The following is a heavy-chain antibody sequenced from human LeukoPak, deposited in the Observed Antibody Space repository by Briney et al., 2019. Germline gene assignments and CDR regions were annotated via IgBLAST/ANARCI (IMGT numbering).Heavy chain of an antibody. CDR1: GFTFDDYT. CDR2: INWDGASR. D-gene: IGHD5-24*01. Sequence: GGSLRLSCAASGFTFDDYTMYWIRQAPGKGLEWVSAINWDGASRTYADSVKGQFSISRDNSKNSLYLQMNSLRREDTALYYCVKGGGGLATITSLQYWGQGTLVTVSS. V-gene: IGHV3-43*01. CDR3: VKGGGGLATITSLQY. J-gene: IGHJ4*02.